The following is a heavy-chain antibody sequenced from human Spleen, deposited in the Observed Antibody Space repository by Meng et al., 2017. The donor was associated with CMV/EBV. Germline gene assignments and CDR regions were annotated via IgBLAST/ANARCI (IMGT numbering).Heavy chain of an antibody. CDR1: VGSVSSGSYY. J-gene: IGHJ5*02. D-gene: IGHD2-15*01. CDR2: IYYSGST. Sequence: TVHVGSVSSGSYYWSWIRQPPGKGLEWIGYIYYSGSTNYNPSLKSRVTISVDTSKNQFSLKLSSVTAADTAVYYCASSATWRSWFDPWGQGTLVTVSS. V-gene: IGHV4-61*01. CDR3: ASSATWRSWFDP.